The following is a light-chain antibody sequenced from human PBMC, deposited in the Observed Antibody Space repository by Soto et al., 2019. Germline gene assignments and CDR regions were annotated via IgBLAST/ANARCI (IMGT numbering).Light chain of an antibody. CDR1: QTVGGSY. V-gene: IGKV3-20*01. Sequence: EIVLTQSPGTLSLSPGERATLSCRASQTVGGSYLAWYQQKPGQAPRLLIYRASSRATGIPDRFSGSGSGTAFTLTISRLEPEDFAVYYCHQYVTSPWTLGQGTKVEI. J-gene: IGKJ1*01. CDR3: HQYVTSPWT. CDR2: RAS.